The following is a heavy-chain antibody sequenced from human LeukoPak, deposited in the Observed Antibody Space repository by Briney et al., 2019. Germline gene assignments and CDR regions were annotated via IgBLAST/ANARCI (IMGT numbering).Heavy chain of an antibody. Sequence: SETLSLTCAVYGGSFSGYYWSWIRQPPGKGLEWIGEINHSGSTNYNPSLKSRVTISVDTSKNQFSPKLSSVTAADTAVYYCARLRAVADFDYWGQGTLVTVSS. D-gene: IGHD6-19*01. J-gene: IGHJ4*02. V-gene: IGHV4-34*01. CDR3: ARLRAVADFDY. CDR2: INHSGST. CDR1: GGSFSGYY.